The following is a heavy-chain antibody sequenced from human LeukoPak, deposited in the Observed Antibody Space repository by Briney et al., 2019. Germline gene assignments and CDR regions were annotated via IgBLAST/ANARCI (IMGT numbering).Heavy chain of an antibody. CDR3: SKDDHSGSYFDY. J-gene: IGHJ4*02. D-gene: IGHD1-26*01. Sequence: GGSLRLSCAASEFTLSGYAMGWVRQAPGKGLEWVSTSSASCVVTNLADSVKGRFTISRDNSKNTLYLQINSLRAEDTAVYYCSKDDHSGSYFDYWGQGNLVTVSS. CDR2: SSASCVVT. V-gene: IGHV3-23*01. CDR1: EFTLSGYA.